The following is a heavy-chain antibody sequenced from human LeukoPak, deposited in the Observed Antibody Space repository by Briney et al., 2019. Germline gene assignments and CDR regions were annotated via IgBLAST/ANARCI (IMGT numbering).Heavy chain of an antibody. CDR2: IYSSGNT. CDR3: ARRESGSNALHI. D-gene: IGHD3-10*01. Sequence: PSETLSLTCTVSGGSISNYDWSWIWRPVGKGLEWIGRIYSSGNTDYNPSLKSRVTMSIDTSKNQFSLKLASVTAADTAVYYCARRESGSNALHIWGQGTMVTVSS. CDR1: GGSISNYD. V-gene: IGHV4-4*07. J-gene: IGHJ3*02.